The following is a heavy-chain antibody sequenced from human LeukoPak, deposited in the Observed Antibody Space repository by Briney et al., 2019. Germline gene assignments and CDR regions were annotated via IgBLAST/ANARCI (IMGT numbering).Heavy chain of an antibody. D-gene: IGHD3-9*01. CDR2: IRSKANSYAT. CDR1: GFTFSGSA. V-gene: IGHV3-73*01. CDR3: TTSIRDYYYYYYMDV. Sequence: GGSLKLSCAASGFTFSGSAMHWVRQASGKGLEWVGRIRSKANSYATAYAASVKGRFTISRDVSKNTAYLQMNSLKTEDTAVYYCTTSIRDYYYYYYMDVWGKGTTVTVSS. J-gene: IGHJ6*03.